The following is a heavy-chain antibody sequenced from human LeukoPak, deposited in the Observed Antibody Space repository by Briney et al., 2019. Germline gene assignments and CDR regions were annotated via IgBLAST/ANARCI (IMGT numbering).Heavy chain of an antibody. V-gene: IGHV3-23*01. CDR3: ARGSTSTWYDY. CDR1: GFTFSNYA. Sequence: GGSLRLSCAASGFTFSNYAMSWVRQAPGKGLEWVSLIGGSGNNIYYADSVKGRFTISRDNSKNTLYLQMNGLRAEDTAVYYCARGSTSTWYDYWGQGILVTVSS. CDR2: IGGSGNNI. J-gene: IGHJ4*02. D-gene: IGHD6-13*01.